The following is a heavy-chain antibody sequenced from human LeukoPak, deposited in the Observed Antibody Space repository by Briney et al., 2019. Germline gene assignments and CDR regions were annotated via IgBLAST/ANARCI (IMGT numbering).Heavy chain of an antibody. V-gene: IGHV1-2*04. Sequence: ASVKVSCKASGYTFTGYYMHWVRQAPGQGLEWMGWINPNSGGTNYAQKFQGWVTMTRDTSISTAYMELSRLRSDDTAAYYCARDSLRIAAAGPDFMDHYYYGMDVWGQGTAVTVSS. D-gene: IGHD6-13*01. CDR1: GYTFTGYY. CDR3: ARDSLRIAAAGPDFMDHYYYGMDV. CDR2: INPNSGGT. J-gene: IGHJ6*02.